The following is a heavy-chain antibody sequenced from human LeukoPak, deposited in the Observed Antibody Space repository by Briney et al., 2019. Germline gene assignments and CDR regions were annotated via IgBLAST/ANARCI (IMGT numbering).Heavy chain of an antibody. CDR3: AKSDSSGWSYYFDY. CDR2: ISWNSGSI. CDR1: GFTFDDYA. V-gene: IGHV3-9*03. J-gene: IGHJ4*02. D-gene: IGHD6-19*01. Sequence: PGGSLRLSCAASGFTFDDYAMHWVRQAPGKGLEWVSGISWNSGSIGYADSVKGRFTISRDNAKNSLYLQMNSLRAEGMALYYCAKSDSSGWSYYFDYWGQGTLVTVSS.